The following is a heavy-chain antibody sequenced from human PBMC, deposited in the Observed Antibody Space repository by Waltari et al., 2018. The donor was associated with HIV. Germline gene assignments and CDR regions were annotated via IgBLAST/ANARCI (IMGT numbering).Heavy chain of an antibody. D-gene: IGHD1-20*01. CDR2: IYSGGST. J-gene: IGHJ6*02. Sequence: EVQLVESGGGLVQPGGSLRLSCSASGFTVSSTSMSWVRQAPGKGLEWVSVIYSGGSTYYADSVKGRFTISRDNSKNTLYLQMNSLRAEDTAVYYCARDQVSAPDYYYYGMDVWGQGTTVTVSS. CDR1: GFTVSSTS. CDR3: ARDQVSAPDYYYYGMDV. V-gene: IGHV3-66*01.